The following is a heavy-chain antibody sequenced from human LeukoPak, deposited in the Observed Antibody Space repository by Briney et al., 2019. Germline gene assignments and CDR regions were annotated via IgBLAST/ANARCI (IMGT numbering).Heavy chain of an antibody. J-gene: IGHJ4*02. CDR1: GGTFSSYA. CDR3: ASQYSSSYYFDY. D-gene: IGHD6-13*01. V-gene: IGHV1-69*13. Sequence: ASVKVSCKASGGTFSSYATSWVRQAPGQGLEWMGGIIPIFGTANYAQKFQGRVTITADESTSTAYMELSSLRSEDTAVYYCASQYSSSYYFDYWGQGTLVTVSS. CDR2: IIPIFGTA.